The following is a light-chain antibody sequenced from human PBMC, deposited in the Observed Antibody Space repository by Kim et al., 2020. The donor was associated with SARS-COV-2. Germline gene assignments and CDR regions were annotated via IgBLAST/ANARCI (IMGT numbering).Light chain of an antibody. J-gene: IGKJ1*01. CDR3: QQYNSYSQT. V-gene: IGKV1-5*03. Sequence: ASVGDRVTITCRASQSISSWLAWYQQKPWKAPKLLIYKASSLESGVPSRFSGSGSGTEFTLTISSLQPDDFATYYCQQYNSYSQTFGQGTKVDIK. CDR2: KAS. CDR1: QSISSW.